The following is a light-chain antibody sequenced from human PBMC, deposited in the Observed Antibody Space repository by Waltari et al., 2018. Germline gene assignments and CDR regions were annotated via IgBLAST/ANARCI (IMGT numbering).Light chain of an antibody. V-gene: IGLV1-40*01. J-gene: IGLJ2*01. CDR1: SSNIGAGYD. Sequence: QSVLTQPPSVSGAPGQRVTISCTGSSSNIGAGYDVHWYQPLPGTAPKLLLSGNSNRPSGVPDRFSGSKSGTSASLAITGLQAEDEADYYCQSYDSSLSAYVVFGGGTKLTVL. CDR2: GNS. CDR3: QSYDSSLSAYVV.